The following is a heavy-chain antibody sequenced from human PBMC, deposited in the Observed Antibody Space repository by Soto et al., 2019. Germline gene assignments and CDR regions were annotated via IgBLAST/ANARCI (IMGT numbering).Heavy chain of an antibody. D-gene: IGHD6-13*01. CDR2: MNPNSGNT. Sequence: ASVKVSCKASGYTFTSYDINWVRQATGQGLEWMGWMNPNSGNTGYAQKFQGRVTMTRNTSISTAYMELGSLRAEDTAVYYCARGGSSWSDIDYWGQGTLVTVSS. J-gene: IGHJ4*02. CDR1: GYTFTSYD. V-gene: IGHV1-8*01. CDR3: ARGGSSWSDIDY.